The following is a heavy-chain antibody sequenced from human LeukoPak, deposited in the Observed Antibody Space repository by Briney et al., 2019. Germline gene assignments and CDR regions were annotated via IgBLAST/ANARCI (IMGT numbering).Heavy chain of an antibody. J-gene: IGHJ4*02. Sequence: SETLSLTCTVSGGSISSGSYYWSWIRQPAGKGLEWIGRIYTSGSTNYNPSLKSRVTISVDTSKNQFSLKLSSVTAADTAVYYCARDGYGSGSYSHYWGQGTLVTVSS. CDR2: IYTSGST. CDR3: ARDGYGSGSYSHY. D-gene: IGHD3-10*01. CDR1: GGSISSGSYY. V-gene: IGHV4-61*02.